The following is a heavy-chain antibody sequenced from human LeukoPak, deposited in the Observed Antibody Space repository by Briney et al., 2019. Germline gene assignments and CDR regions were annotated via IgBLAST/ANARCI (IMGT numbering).Heavy chain of an antibody. CDR2: IYSGSST. Sequence: GSLRLSCAASGFTVSSNYMNWVRQAPGKGLEWVSIIYSGSSTYYADSVRGRFTISRDNSKNTLYLQMNSLRAEDTAVYYCARDKDAFDIWGQGTMVTVSS. CDR3: ARDKDAFDI. V-gene: IGHV3-53*01. CDR1: GFTVSSNY. J-gene: IGHJ3*02.